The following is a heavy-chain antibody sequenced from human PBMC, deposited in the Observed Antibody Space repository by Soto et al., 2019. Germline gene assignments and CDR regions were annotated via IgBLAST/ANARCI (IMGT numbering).Heavy chain of an antibody. Sequence: DVQLLESGGDLVQPGGSLRLSCAASGVTFSSYAMSWVRQAPGKGLEWVSSVSAGGDMTYYSDSVKGRFTISRDNSNSALLLQMNGLRAEDTALYYCARGDRGGSGSPASYYYSGLDVWGQGTTVTVSS. CDR1: GVTFSSYA. J-gene: IGHJ6*02. V-gene: IGHV3-23*01. D-gene: IGHD3-10*01. CDR2: VSAGGDMT. CDR3: ARGDRGGSGSPASYYYSGLDV.